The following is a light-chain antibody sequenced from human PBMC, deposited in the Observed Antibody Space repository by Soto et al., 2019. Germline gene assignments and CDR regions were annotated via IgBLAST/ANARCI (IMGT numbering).Light chain of an antibody. J-gene: IGKJ4*01. CDR3: QQYSNWPLS. Sequence: EIVMTQSPATLTVSPGERATLSCRASQSIFTNLAWYQQKPGQAPRLLIHDASSRATGIPARFSGSGSGTDFTLSISSLQSEDFGVYYCQQYSNWPLSFGGGTKVDIK. CDR2: DAS. V-gene: IGKV3-15*01. CDR1: QSIFTN.